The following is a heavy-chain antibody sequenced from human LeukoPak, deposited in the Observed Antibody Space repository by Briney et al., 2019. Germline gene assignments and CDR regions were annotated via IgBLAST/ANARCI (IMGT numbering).Heavy chain of an antibody. CDR1: GFTFNNYA. V-gene: IGHV3-23*01. CDR2: ISGGGETT. Sequence: PGGSLRLSCAASGFTFNNYAMNWVRQAPGKGLEWGSSISGGGETTYYADSAKGRFTISRDNSQNTLYLQMNSLRAEDTAVYCCARDYADYVGYFFFDYWGQGTLVTVSS. CDR3: ARDYADYVGYFFFDY. D-gene: IGHD4-17*01. J-gene: IGHJ4*02.